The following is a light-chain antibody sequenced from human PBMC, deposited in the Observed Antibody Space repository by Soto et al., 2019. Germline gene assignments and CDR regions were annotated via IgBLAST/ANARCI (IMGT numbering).Light chain of an antibody. CDR2: GAF. J-gene: IGKJ2*01. Sequence: EIVLTQSPGTLSLSPGERATLSCRARQYVSSNYLAWYQQKPGQAPRLLIYGAFNRATGIPDRFSGGGAGTDFTLAISRVEPDDSAVYYCQGYGDSPPTYTCGQGTRLDI. CDR3: QGYGDSPPTYT. CDR1: QYVSSNY. V-gene: IGKV3-20*01.